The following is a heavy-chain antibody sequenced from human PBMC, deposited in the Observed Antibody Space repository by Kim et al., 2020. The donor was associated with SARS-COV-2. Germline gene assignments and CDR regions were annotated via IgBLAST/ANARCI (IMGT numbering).Heavy chain of an antibody. V-gene: IGHV1-69*04. J-gene: IGHJ6*02. CDR2: MGLR. CDR1: GGTFSTYA. Sequence: SVKVSCKASGGTFSTYAINWVRQAPGEGLEWVGRMGLRNQAQRFQGRVTFTADKYTSTVYMELSSLRSEDTAVYYCARDKDVPPNGLWLRNGYYQYYSAMDVWGQGTTVTVSS. D-gene: IGHD3-10*01. CDR3: ARDKDVPPNGLWLRNGYYQYYSAMDV.